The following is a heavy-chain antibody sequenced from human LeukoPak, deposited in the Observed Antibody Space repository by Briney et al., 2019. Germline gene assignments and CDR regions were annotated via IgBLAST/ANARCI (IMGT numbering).Heavy chain of an antibody. Sequence: SETLSLTCTVSGGSVSSYYWNWIRQPPGKGLEWIGSVHSSGSANYSPSFKTRVTISVDTSKNQFSLNVTSVTAADTAVYFCARFEGYDFLTGYSYYFDYWGQGNLVIVSS. D-gene: IGHD3/OR15-3a*01. V-gene: IGHV4-59*02. CDR2: VHSSGSA. CDR1: GGSVSSYY. CDR3: ARFEGYDFLTGYSYYFDY. J-gene: IGHJ4*02.